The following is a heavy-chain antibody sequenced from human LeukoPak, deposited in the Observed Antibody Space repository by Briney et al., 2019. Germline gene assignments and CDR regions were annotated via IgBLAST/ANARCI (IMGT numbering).Heavy chain of an antibody. Sequence: GGSLRLSCAASGFTFSSYAMHWVRQAPGKGLEWVAVISYDGSNKYYADSVKGRFTISRDNSKNALYLQMNSLRAEDTAVYYCARASRRGYSYGYVGYWGQGTLVTVSS. CDR3: ARASRRGYSYGYVGY. V-gene: IGHV3-30*04. CDR2: ISYDGSNK. D-gene: IGHD5-18*01. J-gene: IGHJ4*02. CDR1: GFTFSSYA.